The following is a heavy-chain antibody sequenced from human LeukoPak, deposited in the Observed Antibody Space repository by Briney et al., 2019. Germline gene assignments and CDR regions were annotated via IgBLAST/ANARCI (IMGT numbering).Heavy chain of an antibody. CDR1: VGSFSGYY. J-gene: IGHJ6*04. V-gene: IGHV4-34*01. Sequence: SGTLSLTCAVYVGSFSGYYWSWSREPPGTGVGWMGEINHSGSTNYNPSLKSRVAISVDTSKNQFPLKLRSVTAADPAVHYCARPPDRHYRPPTGMAVWRKGTTVTVSS. D-gene: IGHD1-14*01. CDR2: INHSGST. CDR3: ARPPDRHYRPPTGMAV.